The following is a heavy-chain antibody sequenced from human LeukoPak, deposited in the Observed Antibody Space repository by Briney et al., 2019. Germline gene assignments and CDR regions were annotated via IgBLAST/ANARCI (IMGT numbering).Heavy chain of an antibody. J-gene: IGHJ4*02. Sequence: PSETLSLTCTVSGYSISSGYYWSWIRQPAGKGLEWIGRMYTSGSTNYNPSLKSRVTMSVDTSRNQFSLKLSSVTAADTAVYYCARDAYYYGSGSYPFDYWGQGTLVTVSS. CDR1: GYSISSGYY. CDR3: ARDAYYYGSGSYPFDY. CDR2: MYTSGST. V-gene: IGHV4-4*07. D-gene: IGHD3-10*01.